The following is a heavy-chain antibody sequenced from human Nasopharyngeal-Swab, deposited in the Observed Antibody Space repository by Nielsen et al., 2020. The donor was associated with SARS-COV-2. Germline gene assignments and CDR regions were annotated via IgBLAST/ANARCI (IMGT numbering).Heavy chain of an antibody. Sequence: LRLSCTVSGGSISSGGYYWSWIRQHPGKGLEWIGYIYYSGSTYYNPSLKSRVTISVDTSKNQFSLKLSSVTAADTAVYYCARDQSEEGSGYYLGFDYWGQGTLVTVSS. J-gene: IGHJ4*02. CDR3: ARDQSEEGSGYYLGFDY. CDR2: IYYSGST. V-gene: IGHV4-31*03. D-gene: IGHD3-22*01. CDR1: GGSISSGGYY.